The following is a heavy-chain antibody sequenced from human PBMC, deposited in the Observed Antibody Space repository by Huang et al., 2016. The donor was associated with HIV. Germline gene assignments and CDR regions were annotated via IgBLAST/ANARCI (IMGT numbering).Heavy chain of an antibody. CDR3: TRGPRCSNENCYLHYFYYMQV. Sequence: QVQLVESGGGVVRPGKSLRLSCAVSGFTFGAYVSDWVGHFPGEGLEGVAVISHDGRNTNYAYSVRGRFTISRDNAKNRLFLQMDDLRREDSAVYHCTRGPRCSNENCYLHYFYYMQVWGKGTTVTVSS. CDR2: ISHDGRNT. J-gene: IGHJ6*03. CDR1: GFTFGAYV. D-gene: IGHD2-21*01. V-gene: IGHV3-30*04.